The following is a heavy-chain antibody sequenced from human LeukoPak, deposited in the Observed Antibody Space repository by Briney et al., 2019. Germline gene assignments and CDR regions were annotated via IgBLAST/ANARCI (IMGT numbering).Heavy chain of an antibody. Sequence: PGGSLRLSCAASGFTFDDYGMSWVRQAPGKGLEWVSGINWNGGSTGYADSVKGRFTISRGNAKNSLYLQMNSLRAEDTALYYCARELVIVGARGPPDYWGQGTLVTVSS. J-gene: IGHJ4*02. CDR3: ARELVIVGARGPPDY. CDR1: GFTFDDYG. V-gene: IGHV3-20*04. CDR2: INWNGGST. D-gene: IGHD1-26*01.